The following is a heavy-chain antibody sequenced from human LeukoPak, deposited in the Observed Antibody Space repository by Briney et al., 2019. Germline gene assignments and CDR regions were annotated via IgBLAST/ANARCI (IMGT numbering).Heavy chain of an antibody. J-gene: IGHJ6*04. CDR3: ARVLTGYYFLASPAVPSEDV. CDR2: ISSSSSTI. CDR1: GFTFDDYP. D-gene: IGHD3-9*01. V-gene: IGHV3-48*01. Sequence: QPGGSLRLSCATSGFTFDDYPMHWVRQAPGKGLEWVSYISSSSSTIYYADSVKGRFTISRDNAKNSLYLQMNSLRAEDTAVYYCARVLTGYYFLASPAVPSEDVWGKGTTVTVSS.